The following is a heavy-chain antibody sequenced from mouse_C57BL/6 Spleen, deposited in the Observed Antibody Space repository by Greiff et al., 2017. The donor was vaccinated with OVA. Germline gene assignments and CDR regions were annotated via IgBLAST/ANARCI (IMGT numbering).Heavy chain of an antibody. CDR1: GYTFTSYW. CDR2: IDPNSGGT. J-gene: IGHJ2*01. D-gene: IGHD4-1*01. V-gene: IGHV1-72*01. CDR3: ARSKVLDWDNFDY. Sequence: QVQLQQPGAALVKPGASVKLSCKASGYTFTSYWMHWVKPRPGRGLDWIGRIDPNSGGTKYNEKFKSKATLTVDKPSSTADMQLSSLTSEDSAVYYCARSKVLDWDNFDYWGQGTTLTVSS.